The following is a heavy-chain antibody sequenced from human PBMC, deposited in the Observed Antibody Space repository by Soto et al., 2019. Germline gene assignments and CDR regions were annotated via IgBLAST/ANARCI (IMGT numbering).Heavy chain of an antibody. V-gene: IGHV4-34*01. D-gene: IGHD2-8*01. CDR3: ARYNRWYCTNGVCYIFDY. Sequence: SETLSLTCAVYGGSFSGYYWSWIRQPPGKGLEWIGEINHSGSTNYNPSLKSRVTISVDTSKNQFSLKLSSVTAADTAVYYCARYNRWYCTNGVCYIFDYWGQGTLVTVSS. CDR2: INHSGST. J-gene: IGHJ4*02. CDR1: GGSFSGYY.